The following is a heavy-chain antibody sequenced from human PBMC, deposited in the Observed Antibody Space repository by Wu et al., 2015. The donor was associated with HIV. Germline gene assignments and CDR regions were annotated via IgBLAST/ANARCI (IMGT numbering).Heavy chain of an antibody. CDR3: ARDGGTDWNDSGSEY. V-gene: IGHV1-69*13. D-gene: IGHD1-1*01. J-gene: IGHJ4*02. CDR2: IIPISGPG. Sequence: QVQLVQSGAEIKKPGSSVKVSCKASGGTFSKSGFTWVRQAPGQGLEWMGRIIPISGPGDYAEKFQGRVTISADESTSTTYMELRSLTSDDTALYYCARDGGTDWNDSGSEYWGQGTLVTVSS. CDR1: GGTFSKSG.